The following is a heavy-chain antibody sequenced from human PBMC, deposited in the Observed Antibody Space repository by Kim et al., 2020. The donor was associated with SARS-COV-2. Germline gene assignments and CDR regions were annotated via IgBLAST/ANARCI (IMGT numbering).Heavy chain of an antibody. CDR3: ARVVGSSGWQVFNYYYGMEV. D-gene: IGHD6-19*01. J-gene: IGHJ6*02. CDR1: GFTFSSYW. V-gene: IGHV3-7*01. CDR2: IKQDGSEK. Sequence: GGSLRLSCAASGFTFSSYWMSWVRQAPGKGLEWVANIKQDGSEKYYVDSVKGRFTISRDNAKNSLYLQMNSLRAEDTAVYYCARVVGSSGWQVFNYYYGMEVWGQGTTVTVSS.